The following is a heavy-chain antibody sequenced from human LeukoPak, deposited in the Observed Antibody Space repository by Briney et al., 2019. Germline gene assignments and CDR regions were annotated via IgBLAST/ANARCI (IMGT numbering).Heavy chain of an antibody. D-gene: IGHD3-9*01. V-gene: IGHV3-7*01. Sequence: GGSLRLSCAASRFTFSSYWMSWVRQAPGKGLEWVANINQDGSEKYYVNSVKGRFTISRDNAKNSLYLQMNTLRAEDTAVYYCARPFDANPSPRYDAFDIWGQGTMVTVSS. CDR1: RFTFSSYW. CDR3: ARPFDANPSPRYDAFDI. CDR2: INQDGSEK. J-gene: IGHJ3*02.